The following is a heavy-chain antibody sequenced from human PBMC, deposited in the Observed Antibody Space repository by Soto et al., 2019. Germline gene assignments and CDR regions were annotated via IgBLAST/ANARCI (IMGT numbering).Heavy chain of an antibody. CDR3: ARSNVDTAMVDYYYYGMDV. CDR1: GGSFSGYY. J-gene: IGHJ6*02. CDR2: INHSGST. V-gene: IGHV4-34*01. D-gene: IGHD5-18*01. Sequence: PSETLSLTCAVYGGSFSGYYWSWIRQPPGKGLEWIGEINHSGSTNYNPSLKSRVTISVDTSKNQFSLKLSSVTAADAAVYYCARSNVDTAMVDYYYYGMDVWGQGTTVTVSS.